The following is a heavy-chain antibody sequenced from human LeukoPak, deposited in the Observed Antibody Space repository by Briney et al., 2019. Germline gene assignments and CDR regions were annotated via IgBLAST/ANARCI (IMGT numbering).Heavy chain of an antibody. D-gene: IGHD6-19*01. CDR1: GASVSSYY. CDR2: ISYSGST. CDR3: AKGSYNSVWYGYTFDI. V-gene: IGHV4-59*02. J-gene: IGHJ3*02. Sequence: SETLSLTCTVSGASVSSYYWSWIRQSPGKGLERIGYISYSGSTNYNPSLKSRVTISVDTSKNQFSLKLISVTAADTAVYYCAKGSYNSVWYGYTFDIWGQGTMVTVSS.